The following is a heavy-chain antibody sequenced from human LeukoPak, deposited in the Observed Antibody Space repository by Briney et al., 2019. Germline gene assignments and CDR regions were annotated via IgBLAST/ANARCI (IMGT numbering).Heavy chain of an antibody. CDR3: ARRYDILTGYSPDAFDI. V-gene: IGHV1-69*13. CDR2: IIPIFGTA. D-gene: IGHD3-9*01. Sequence: GASVKVSCKACGGTFSSYAISWVRQAPGQGLEWMGGIIPIFGTANYAQKFQGRVTITADESTSTAYVELSSLRAEDTAVYYCARRYDILTGYSPDAFDIWGQGTMVTVSS. CDR1: GGTFSSYA. J-gene: IGHJ3*02.